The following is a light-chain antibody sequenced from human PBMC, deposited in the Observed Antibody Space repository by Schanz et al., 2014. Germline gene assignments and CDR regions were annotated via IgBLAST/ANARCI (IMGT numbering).Light chain of an antibody. J-gene: IGKJ5*01. CDR1: QSVSSH. CDR2: DAS. V-gene: IGKV3-11*01. CDR3: QQRSNWPIT. Sequence: EIVLTQSPATLSLSPGERATLSCRASQSVSSHLAWYQQKPGQALRLLIYDASNRATGIPARFSGNGSGTDFTLTISSLEPEDFAVYSCQQRSNWPITFGQGTRLEIK.